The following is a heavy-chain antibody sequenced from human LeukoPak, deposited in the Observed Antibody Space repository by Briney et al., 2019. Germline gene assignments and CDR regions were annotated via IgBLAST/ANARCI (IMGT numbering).Heavy chain of an antibody. V-gene: IGHV3-74*01. J-gene: IGHJ4*02. D-gene: IGHD2-21*02. CDR3: ARDLGPDYYFDY. CDR1: GFTFSSYW. CDR2: INPDGSGT. Sequence: GGSLRLSCAASGFTFSSYWMHWVRQAPGKGLVWVSRINPDGSGTIHADSVKGRFTISRDNAKNTLFLQMNSLRAEDTAVYYCARDLGPDYYFDYWGQGALVNVSS.